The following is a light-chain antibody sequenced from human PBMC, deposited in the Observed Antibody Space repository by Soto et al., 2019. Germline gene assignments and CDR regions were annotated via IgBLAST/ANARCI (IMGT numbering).Light chain of an antibody. V-gene: IGKV1-5*01. J-gene: IGKJ1*01. CDR3: QQYNSYSPWT. CDR2: DAS. CDR1: QSISSW. Sequence: DIQMTQSPSTLSASVGDRVTITCRASQSISSWLAWYQQKPGKAPKLLSYDASSLESGVPSRFSGSGSGTEFTLTISSLQPDDFATYYCQQYNSYSPWTFGQGTNVEIK.